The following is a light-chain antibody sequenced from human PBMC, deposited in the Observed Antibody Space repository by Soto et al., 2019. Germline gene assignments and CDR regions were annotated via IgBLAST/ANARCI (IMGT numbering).Light chain of an antibody. CDR2: NAS. J-gene: IGKJ1*01. V-gene: IGKV3-11*01. CDR3: QQRSNWPGT. CDR1: QSVSSY. Sequence: EIVLTQSPATLSLSPGKRATLSCRASQSVSSYLAWYQQKPGQAPSLLIYNASNRATGIPARFSGSGSGTDFRLTISSLEPEDFAVYYCQQRSNWPGTFGQGTKVEI.